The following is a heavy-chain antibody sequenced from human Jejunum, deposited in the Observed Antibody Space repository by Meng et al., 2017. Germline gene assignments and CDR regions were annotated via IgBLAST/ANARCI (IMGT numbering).Heavy chain of an antibody. V-gene: IGHV3-11*01. CDR1: GFRFSDDH. CDR2: ISVGGSII. D-gene: IGHD1-26*01. Sequence: QVQLWEAGGDLVKPGGSLRLSCVASGFRFSDDHMAWIRQAPGKGLEWISYISVGGSIIYYADSVKGRFTISRDDAKNSVYLQMNSLRAEDTAVYYCARDGRHRRFDSWGQGTLVTVSS. J-gene: IGHJ5*01. CDR3: ARDGRHRRFDS.